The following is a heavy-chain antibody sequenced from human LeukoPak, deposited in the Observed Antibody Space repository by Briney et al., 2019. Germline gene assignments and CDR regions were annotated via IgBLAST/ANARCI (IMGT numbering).Heavy chain of an antibody. Sequence: GGSLRLSCAASGFIFGSYAMHWVRQAPGKGLEWVSSISSSTSYIYYADSVKGRFTISRDNAKNSLNLQMNSMRAEDTAVYYCARGSTVTYFFDYWGQGTLVTVSS. CDR2: ISSSTSYI. J-gene: IGHJ4*02. CDR1: GFIFGSYA. V-gene: IGHV3-21*01. D-gene: IGHD4-17*01. CDR3: ARGSTVTYFFDY.